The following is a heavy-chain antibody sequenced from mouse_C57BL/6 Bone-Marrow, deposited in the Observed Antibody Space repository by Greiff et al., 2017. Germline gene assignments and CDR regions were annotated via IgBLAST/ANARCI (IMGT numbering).Heavy chain of an antibody. CDR3: ARLEFDGSSGDWYFDV. CDR1: GYTFTSYD. J-gene: IGHJ1*03. V-gene: IGHV1-85*01. D-gene: IGHD1-1*01. CDR2: IYPRDGSP. Sequence: VQLQESGPELVKPGASVKLSCKASGYTFTSYDINWVKQRPGQGLEWIGWIYPRDGSPKYNEKFKGKAKLTVDTSSSTAYMGLHSLTSEDSAVYFCARLEFDGSSGDWYFDVWGTGTTVTVSS.